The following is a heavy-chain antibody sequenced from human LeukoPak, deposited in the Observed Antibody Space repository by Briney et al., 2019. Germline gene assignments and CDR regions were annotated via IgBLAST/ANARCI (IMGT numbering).Heavy chain of an antibody. CDR3: ARDFVVVVTPYYYGMDV. Sequence: GGSLRLSCAASGFTFSSYSMNWVRQAPGKGLEWVSYISSSSSTIYYADSVKGRFTISRDNAKNSLYLQMNSLRAEDTAVYYCARDFVVVVTPYYYGMDVWGQGTTVTVSS. J-gene: IGHJ6*02. CDR1: GFTFSSYS. D-gene: IGHD3-22*01. CDR2: ISSSSSTI. V-gene: IGHV3-48*04.